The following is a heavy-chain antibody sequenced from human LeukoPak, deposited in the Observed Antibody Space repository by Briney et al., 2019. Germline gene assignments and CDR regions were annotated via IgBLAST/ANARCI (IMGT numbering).Heavy chain of an antibody. CDR2: TYYRSKWYT. V-gene: IGHV6-1*01. D-gene: IGHD3-10*01. Sequence: SQTLSLTCAISGDSVSGNSVAWNWIRQSPSRGLEWLGRTYYRSKWYTDYAVSVKSRITINPDTSKNQVSLQLASATPEDTAVYYCARAYYYGSSYYYGMDVWGQGPRSPSP. CDR3: ARAYYYGSSYYYGMDV. CDR1: GDSVSGNSVA. J-gene: IGHJ6*02.